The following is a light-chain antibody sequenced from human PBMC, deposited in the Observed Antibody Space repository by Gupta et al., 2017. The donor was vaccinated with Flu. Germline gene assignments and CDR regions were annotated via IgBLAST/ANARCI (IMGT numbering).Light chain of an antibody. V-gene: IGLV2-8*01. CDR2: EVK. CDR3: SEDGRNNMRV. CDR1: SSDGGGSKY. J-gene: IGLJ3*02. Sequence: SVTMSCTGTSSDGGGSKYVSWQQQHPATAPILYDDEVKKRPSAVPGRCSDSESATTASINIVEPEDEDEYYYQWSEDGRNNMRVFGGGTKLTVL.